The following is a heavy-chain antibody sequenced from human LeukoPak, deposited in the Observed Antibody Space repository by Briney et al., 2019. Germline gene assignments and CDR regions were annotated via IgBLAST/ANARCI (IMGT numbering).Heavy chain of an antibody. Sequence: GGSLRLSCEPSGFSLRSFWMTWVRQAPGKGLEWVANIKQDGSEKYYVDSVKGRFTISRDNAKNSLYLQMNSLRAEDTAVYYCAREDSSSSEDYWGQGTLVTVSS. V-gene: IGHV3-7*01. CDR2: IKQDGSEK. J-gene: IGHJ4*02. CDR1: GFSLRSFW. D-gene: IGHD6-6*01. CDR3: AREDSSSSEDY.